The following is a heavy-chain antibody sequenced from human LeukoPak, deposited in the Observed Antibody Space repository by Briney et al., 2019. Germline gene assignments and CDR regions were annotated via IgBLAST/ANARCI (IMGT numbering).Heavy chain of an antibody. V-gene: IGHV4-34*01. Sequence: SESLSLTCAVHGGSFSGYYWSWIRQPPGKGLEWIGEINHSGSTNYNPSLKSRVTISVDTSKNQFSLKLSSVTAADTAVYYCARGSNYYDSGKGWFDPWGQGTLVTVSS. J-gene: IGHJ5*02. CDR1: GGSFSGYY. D-gene: IGHD3-10*01. CDR2: INHSGST. CDR3: ARGSNYYDSGKGWFDP.